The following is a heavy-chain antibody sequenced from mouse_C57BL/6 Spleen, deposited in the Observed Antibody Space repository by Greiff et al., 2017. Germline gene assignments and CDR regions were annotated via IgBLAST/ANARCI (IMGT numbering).Heavy chain of an antibody. CDR3: ARDPYDYDQRAWFAY. Sequence: EVHLVESGPGLVKPSQSLSLTCSVTGYSITSGYYWNWIRQFPGNKLEWMGYISYDGSNNYNPSLKNRISITRDTSKNQFFLKLNSVTTEDTATYYCARDPYDYDQRAWFAYWGQGTLVTVSA. V-gene: IGHV3-6*01. D-gene: IGHD2-4*01. CDR2: ISYDGSN. J-gene: IGHJ3*01. CDR1: GYSITSGYY.